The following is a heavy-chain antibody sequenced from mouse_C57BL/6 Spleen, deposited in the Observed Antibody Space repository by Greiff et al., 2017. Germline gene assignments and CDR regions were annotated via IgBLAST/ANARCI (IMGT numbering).Heavy chain of an antibody. J-gene: IGHJ3*01. D-gene: IGHD3-2*02. Sequence: VQLQQSGAELVKPGASVKISCKASGYAFSSYWMNWVKQRPGKGLEWIGQIYPGDGDTNYNGKFKGKSTLTTDKSSSTAYMQLSSLTSEDSAVYFCATAQATVFAYWGQGTLVTVSA. CDR3: ATAQATVFAY. V-gene: IGHV1-80*01. CDR1: GYAFSSYW. CDR2: IYPGDGDT.